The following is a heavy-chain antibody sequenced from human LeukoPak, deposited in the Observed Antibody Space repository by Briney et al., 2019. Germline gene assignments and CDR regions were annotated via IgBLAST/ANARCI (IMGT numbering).Heavy chain of an antibody. D-gene: IGHD2-8*01. Sequence: GASLKISCKGSGYRFTTYWSGWVRQMPGKCLEGMGILYPGDSDTRYSPSFQGQVTISADKSISTAYLQWSSLKASDTAMYYCATSLRGGIDYWGQGTLVTVSS. V-gene: IGHV5-51*01. CDR3: ATSLRGGIDY. J-gene: IGHJ4*02. CDR2: LYPGDSDT. CDR1: GYRFTTYW.